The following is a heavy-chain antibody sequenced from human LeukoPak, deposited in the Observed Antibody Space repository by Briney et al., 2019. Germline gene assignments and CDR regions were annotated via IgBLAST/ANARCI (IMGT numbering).Heavy chain of an antibody. CDR1: GGSFSGYY. CDR2: ITHNGYT. V-gene: IGHV4-34*01. J-gene: IGHJ5*02. Sequence: PSETLSLTCAVYGGSFSGYYWGWIRQPPGKGLQWIGEITHNGYTNYNPALKSRVTIPIDTSKNEFSLKVSSVTAADMAIYYCAASGGPINWFDPWGQGTLVTVSS. CDR3: AASGGPINWFDP. D-gene: IGHD3-10*01.